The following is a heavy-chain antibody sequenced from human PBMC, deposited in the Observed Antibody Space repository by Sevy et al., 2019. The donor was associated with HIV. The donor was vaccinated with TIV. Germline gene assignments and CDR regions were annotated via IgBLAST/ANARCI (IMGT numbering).Heavy chain of an antibody. J-gene: IGHJ4*02. D-gene: IGHD6-19*01. CDR3: ASQPGYRSTYYGFSLSRTFDS. V-gene: IGHV4-39*01. CDR2: IYHSGNT. Sequence: SETLSLTCSVSGGSITSNIYYWGWIRQPPGKGLEWIGSIYHSGNTYYNPSLKSRVTVSVDTSRSHFSLKVTSVAASDTAVYFCASQPGYRSTYYGFSLSRTFDSWGPGTLVTVSS. CDR1: GGSITSNIYY.